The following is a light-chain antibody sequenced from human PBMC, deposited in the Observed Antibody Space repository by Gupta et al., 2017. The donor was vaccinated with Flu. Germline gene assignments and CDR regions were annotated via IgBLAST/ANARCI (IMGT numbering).Light chain of an antibody. CDR3: LQAIQIPWT. J-gene: IGKJ1*01. Sequence: EIVMTQTPLSLSVTPGQPASISCKSSQSLLNSDGKTYLYWYLQKPGQPPHPLIYQVFKRFSGVPDYFSGSGSGTDFPLKISRVEAEDVGVYYCLQAIQIPWTFGQGTKVEFK. V-gene: IGKV2D-29*01. CDR1: QSLLNSDGKTY. CDR2: QVF.